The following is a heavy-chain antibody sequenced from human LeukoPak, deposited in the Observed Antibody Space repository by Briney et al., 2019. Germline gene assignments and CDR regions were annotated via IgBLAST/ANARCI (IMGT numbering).Heavy chain of an antibody. V-gene: IGHV4-59*08. CDR3: ARQHDGSGWPNWFDP. CDR2: IYYSGIT. Sequence: SETLSLTCTVSGGSISSYYWSWIRQPPGKGLEYIGYIYYSGITDYNPSLKSRLIISVDTSKNQFSLKLNSVTAADTAMYYCARQHDGSGWPNWFDPWGQGTLVTVSS. CDR1: GGSISSYY. J-gene: IGHJ5*02. D-gene: IGHD6-19*01.